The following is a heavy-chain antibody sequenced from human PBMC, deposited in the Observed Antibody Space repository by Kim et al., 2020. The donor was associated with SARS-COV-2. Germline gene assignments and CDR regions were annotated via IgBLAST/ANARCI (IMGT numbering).Heavy chain of an antibody. CDR1: GYTFTSYY. V-gene: IGHV1-46*01. D-gene: IGHD3-22*01. CDR2: INPSGGST. CDR3: ARGAYYDSSGYYGWFDP. J-gene: IGHJ5*02. Sequence: ASVKVSCKASGYTFTSYYMHWVRQAPGQGLEWMGIINPSGGSTSYAQKFQGRVTMTRDTSTSTVYMELSSLRSEDTAVYYCARGAYYDSSGYYGWFDPWGQGTLVTVSS.